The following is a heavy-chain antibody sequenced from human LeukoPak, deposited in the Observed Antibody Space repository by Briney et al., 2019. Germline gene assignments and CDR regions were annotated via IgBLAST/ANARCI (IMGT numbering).Heavy chain of an antibody. D-gene: IGHD5-24*01. J-gene: IGHJ4*02. Sequence: PSETLSLTCTVSGGSISSGGYYWSWIRQPPGKGLEWIGYIYHSGSTYYNPSLKSRVTLFVDPSKNQFSLRLSSVTATDTAVYYCARNLVERATLSAFDFWGQGTLVSVSS. V-gene: IGHV4-30-2*01. CDR3: ARNLVERATLSAFDF. CDR2: IYHSGST. CDR1: GGSISSGGYY.